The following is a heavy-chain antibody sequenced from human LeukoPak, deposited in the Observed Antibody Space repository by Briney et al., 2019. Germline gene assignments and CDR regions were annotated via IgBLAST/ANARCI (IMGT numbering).Heavy chain of an antibody. Sequence: ASVKVSCKASGGTLSSYAISWVRQAPGQGVEWMGGIIPIFGTANYAQKFQGRVTITADKSTNTAYMELSSLRSEDTAVYYCARSLGNIPYYFDYWGQGTLVTVSS. J-gene: IGHJ4*02. D-gene: IGHD1/OR15-1a*01. CDR1: GGTLSSYA. V-gene: IGHV1-69*06. CDR2: IIPIFGTA. CDR3: ARSLGNIPYYFDY.